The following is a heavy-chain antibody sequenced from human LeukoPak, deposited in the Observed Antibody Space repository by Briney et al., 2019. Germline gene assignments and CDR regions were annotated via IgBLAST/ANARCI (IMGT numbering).Heavy chain of an antibody. D-gene: IGHD2-15*01. CDR1: GYTLINHA. V-gene: IGHV1-18*04. J-gene: IGHJ6*02. CDR3: ASDEVGVVYRAGGRYYYYYHAMDV. Sequence: GASVKVSCKGSGYTLINHAFSWVRQAPGQGLEWMGWISADNGNTNHAQKFQGRVSLTTDTSTSTAYMELRSLRSDDTAVYYCASDEVGVVYRAGGRYYYYYHAMDVWGQGTTVTVSS. CDR2: ISADNGNT.